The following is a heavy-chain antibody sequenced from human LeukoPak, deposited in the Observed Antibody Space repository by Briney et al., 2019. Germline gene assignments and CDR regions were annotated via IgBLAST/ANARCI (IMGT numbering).Heavy chain of an antibody. D-gene: IGHD4-23*01. CDR1: GGTFSSYG. J-gene: IGHJ4*02. Sequence: ASVKVSCKASGGTFSSYGISCVRQAPGQGLEWMGGIIPIFGTANYAQKFQGRVTITADESTSTAYMELSSLRSDDTAVYYCARDDYGGNSLNPFDYWGQGTLVTVSS. V-gene: IGHV1-69*13. CDR3: ARDDYGGNSLNPFDY. CDR2: IIPIFGTA.